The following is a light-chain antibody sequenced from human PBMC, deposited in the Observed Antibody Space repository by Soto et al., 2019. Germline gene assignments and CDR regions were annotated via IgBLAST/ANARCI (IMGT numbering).Light chain of an antibody. Sequence: DIQMTQSPSSLSASVGDRVTTTCLASQSISSYLNWYQQKPGKAPKLLIYAASSLQSGVPSRFSGSGSGTDFTLTISSLQPEDFATYYCQQSYSTPVTFGQGPRLEI. CDR3: QQSYSTPVT. CDR2: AAS. V-gene: IGKV1-39*01. J-gene: IGKJ5*01. CDR1: QSISSY.